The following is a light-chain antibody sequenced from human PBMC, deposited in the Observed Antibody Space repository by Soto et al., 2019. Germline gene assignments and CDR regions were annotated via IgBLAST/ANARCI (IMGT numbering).Light chain of an antibody. CDR2: GAS. CDR3: QQYIRWPPT. CDR1: QSVSSY. V-gene: IGKV3-15*01. J-gene: IGKJ4*01. Sequence: EIVLTQSPATLSLSPGERATLSCRASQSVSSYLAWYQQKPGQAPRLLIYGASTRATGTPARFSGSGSGTEFTLTISSLQSEDFAVYYCQQYIRWPPTFGGGTKVDIK.